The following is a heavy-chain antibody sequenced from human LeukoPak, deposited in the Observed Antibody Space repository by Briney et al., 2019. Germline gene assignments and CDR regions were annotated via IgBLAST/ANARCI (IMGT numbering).Heavy chain of an antibody. CDR2: INVGNGNT. CDR3: ARDLIVYGSGSYYDY. Sequence: ASVKVSCKTSGYTFTTYSIHWVRQAPGQGLEWMAWINVGNGNTKYSQNLQGRLTITTDTSASTAYMELSSLRSEDTALYFCARDLIVYGSGSYYDYWGQGTLVTVSS. D-gene: IGHD3-10*01. J-gene: IGHJ4*02. V-gene: IGHV1-3*01. CDR1: GYTFTTYS.